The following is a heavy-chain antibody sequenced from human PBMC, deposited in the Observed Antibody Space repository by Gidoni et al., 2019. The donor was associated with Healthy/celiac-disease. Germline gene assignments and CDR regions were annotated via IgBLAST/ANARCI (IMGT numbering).Heavy chain of an antibody. CDR2: INHSGST. D-gene: IGHD2-2*01. J-gene: IGHJ6*03. Sequence: QVQLQQWGAGLLKPSETLSLTCAVYGGSFSGYYWSWIRQPPGKGLEWMGEINHSGSTNYNPSIKSRVTISVDTSKNQFSLKLSSVTAADTAVYYCARVDLLVQAALYYYYMDVWGKGTTVTVSS. CDR3: ARVDLLVQAALYYYYMDV. CDR1: GGSFSGYY. V-gene: IGHV4-34*01.